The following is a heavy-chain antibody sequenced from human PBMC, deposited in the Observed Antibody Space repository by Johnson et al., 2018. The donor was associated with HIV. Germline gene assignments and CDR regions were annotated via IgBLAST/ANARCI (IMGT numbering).Heavy chain of an antibody. CDR1: GFTFSSSG. J-gene: IGHJ3*02. Sequence: QVQLVESGGGVVQPGRSLRLSCAASGFTFSSSGMLWVRQAPGKGLEWVAVIWYDGTNEYSADSVKGRFTISRDNSKNTLYLQMNSLRAEDTAVYYCARGIAVSNWVDIWGQGTMVTVSS. V-gene: IGHV3-33*01. D-gene: IGHD6-19*01. CDR2: IWYDGTNE. CDR3: ARGIAVSNWVDI.